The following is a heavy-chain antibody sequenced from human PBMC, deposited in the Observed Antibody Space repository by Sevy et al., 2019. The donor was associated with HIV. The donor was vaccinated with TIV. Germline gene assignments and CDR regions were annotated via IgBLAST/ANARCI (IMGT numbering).Heavy chain of an antibody. D-gene: IGHD3-22*01. CDR2: IYYSGST. Sequence: SETLSLTCTVSGGSISSGDYYWSWIRQPPGKGLEWIGYIYYSGSTYYNPSLKSRVTISVDTSKNQFPLKLSSVTAADTAVYYCARDLRLYSYDSSGYYDYWGQGTLVTVSS. J-gene: IGHJ4*02. CDR1: GGSISSGDYY. CDR3: ARDLRLYSYDSSGYYDY. V-gene: IGHV4-30-4*01.